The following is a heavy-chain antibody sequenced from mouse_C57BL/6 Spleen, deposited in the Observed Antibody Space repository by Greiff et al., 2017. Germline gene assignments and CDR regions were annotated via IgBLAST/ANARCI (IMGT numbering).Heavy chain of an antibody. J-gene: IGHJ2*01. CDR3: ARRGTTTGSPYFDY. Sequence: QVQLQQPGAELVRPGSSVKLSCKASGYTFTSYWMDWVKQRPGQGLEWIGNIYPSDSETHYNQKFKDKATLTVDKSSSTAYMQLSSLTSEDSAVYYCARRGTTTGSPYFDYWGQGTTLTVSS. CDR1: GYTFTSYW. V-gene: IGHV1-61*01. D-gene: IGHD1-1*01. CDR2: IYPSDSET.